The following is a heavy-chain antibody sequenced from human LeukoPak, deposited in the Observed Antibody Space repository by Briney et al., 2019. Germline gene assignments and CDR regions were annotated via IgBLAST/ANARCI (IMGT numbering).Heavy chain of an antibody. CDR1: GGSFSGYY. V-gene: IGHV4-4*07. J-gene: IGHJ6*02. D-gene: IGHD2-2*01. CDR2: IYTSGST. CDR3: AREGSTSGDYYGMDV. Sequence: SETLSLTCAVYGGSFSGYYWSWIRQPAGKGLEWIGRIYTSGSTNYNPSLKSRVTMSVDTSKNQFSLKLSSVTAADTAVYYCAREGSTSGDYYGMDVWGQGTTVTVSS.